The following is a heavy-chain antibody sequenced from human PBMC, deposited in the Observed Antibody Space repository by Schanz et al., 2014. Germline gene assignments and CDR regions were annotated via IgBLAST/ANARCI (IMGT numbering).Heavy chain of an antibody. D-gene: IGHD2-21*01. CDR3: ATGPHIVVAFDY. CDR1: GSIFSKLL. J-gene: IGHJ4*02. CDR2: FDPKKGEA. V-gene: IGHV1-24*01. Sequence: QVQLVQSGAEVKKPGASVKVSCKVSGSIFSKLLMHWVRQGPAKGLEWMGGFDPKKGEAIYAQKFQGRVTMTEDTSAGTAYMELRSLTSEDTAVYDCATGPHIVVAFDYWGQGTLVTVSS.